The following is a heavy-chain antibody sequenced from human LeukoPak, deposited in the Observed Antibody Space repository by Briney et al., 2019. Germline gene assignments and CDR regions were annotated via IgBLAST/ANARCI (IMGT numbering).Heavy chain of an antibody. CDR2: IWYDGSNK. D-gene: IGHD3-9*01. CDR1: GFTFSGYG. Sequence: GGSLRLSCAASGFTFSGYGMHWVRQAPGKGLEWVAVIWYDGSNKYYADSVKGRFTISRDNSKNTLYLQMNSLRAEDTAVYYCAREYDILTGYPGGFDYWGQGTLVTVSS. V-gene: IGHV3-33*01. CDR3: AREYDILTGYPGGFDY. J-gene: IGHJ4*02.